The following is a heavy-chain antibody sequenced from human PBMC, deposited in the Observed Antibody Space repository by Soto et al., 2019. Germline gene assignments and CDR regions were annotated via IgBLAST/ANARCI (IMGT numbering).Heavy chain of an antibody. CDR1: GFTFSDYY. D-gene: IGHD6-6*01. V-gene: IGHV3-11*01. CDR2: ISSSGSTI. CDR3: ARDYSSSRYYGMDV. J-gene: IGHJ6*02. Sequence: QVQLVESGGGLVKPGGSLRLSCEASGFTFSDYYMSWIRQAPGKGLEWVSYISSSGSTIYYADSVKGRFTISRDNAKDSLYRQMNSLRAEDTAVYYCARDYSSSRYYGMDVWGQGTTVTVSS.